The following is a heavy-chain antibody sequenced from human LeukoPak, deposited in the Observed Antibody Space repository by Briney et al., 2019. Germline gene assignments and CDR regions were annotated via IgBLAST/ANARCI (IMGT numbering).Heavy chain of an antibody. V-gene: IGHV1-69*05. CDR1: GGTFSSYA. CDR2: IIPIFGTA. CDR3: ARDDTNYDSKNWFDP. J-gene: IGHJ5*02. Sequence: SVKVSCKASGGTFSSYAISWVRQAPGQGLEWMGGIIPIFGTANYAQKFQGRVTITTDESTSTAYMELSSLRSEDTAVYYCARDDTNYDSKNWFDPWGQGTLVTVSS. D-gene: IGHD3-22*01.